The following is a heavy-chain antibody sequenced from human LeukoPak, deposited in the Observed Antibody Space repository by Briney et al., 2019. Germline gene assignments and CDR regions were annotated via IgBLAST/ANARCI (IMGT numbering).Heavy chain of an antibody. J-gene: IGHJ4*02. Sequence: ASVKVSCKASGGTFSSYAISWVRQAPGQGLEWMGWISAYNGNTNYAQKLQGRVTMTTDTSTSTAYMELRSLRSDDTAVYYCARDGYYYDSSSIGRHDYWGQGTLVTVSS. V-gene: IGHV1-18*01. CDR2: ISAYNGNT. CDR3: ARDGYYYDSSSIGRHDY. D-gene: IGHD3-22*01. CDR1: GGTFSSYA.